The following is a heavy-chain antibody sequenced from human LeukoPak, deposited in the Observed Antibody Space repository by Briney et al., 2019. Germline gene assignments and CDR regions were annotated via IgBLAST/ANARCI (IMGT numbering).Heavy chain of an antibody. CDR3: ARRMGRRFGERYYYYHYMDV. D-gene: IGHD3-10*01. J-gene: IGHJ6*03. CDR2: IYYSGST. Sequence: PSETLSLTCTVSGGSISSCYWSWIRQPPGKGLEWIGYIYYSGSTNYNPSLKSRVTISVDTSKNQFSLKLSSVTAADTAVYYCARRMGRRFGERYYYYHYMDVWGKGTTVTISS. CDR1: GGSISSCY. V-gene: IGHV4-59*12.